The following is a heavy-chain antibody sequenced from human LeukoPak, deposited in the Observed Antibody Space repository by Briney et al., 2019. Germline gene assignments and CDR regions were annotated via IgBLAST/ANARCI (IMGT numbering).Heavy chain of an antibody. D-gene: IGHD4-17*01. CDR3: ARLYYGACFDY. J-gene: IGHJ4*02. CDR1: GGSISSYY. V-gene: IGHV4-59*12. Sequence: PSETLSLTCTVSGGSISSYYWSWIRQPPGKGLEWIGYIYYSGSTNYNPSLKSRVTISVDTSKNQFSLKLSSVTAAGTAVYYCARLYYGACFDYWGQGTLVTVSS. CDR2: IYYSGST.